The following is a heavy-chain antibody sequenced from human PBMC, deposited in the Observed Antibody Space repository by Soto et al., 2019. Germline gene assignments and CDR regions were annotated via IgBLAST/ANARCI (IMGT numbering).Heavy chain of an antibody. D-gene: IGHD6-19*01. CDR1: GGSIGSYY. V-gene: IGHV4-59*08. Sequence: SETLSLTCTVSGGSIGSYYWSWIRQPPGKGLEWIGYIYYSGSTNYNPSLKSRVTISVDTSKNQFSLKLSSVTAADTAVYYCARHPYSSGWYNWFDPWGQGTLVTVS. CDR2: IYYSGST. J-gene: IGHJ5*02. CDR3: ARHPYSSGWYNWFDP.